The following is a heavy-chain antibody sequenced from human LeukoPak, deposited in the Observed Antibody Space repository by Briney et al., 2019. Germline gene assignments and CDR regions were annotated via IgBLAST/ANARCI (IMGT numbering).Heavy chain of an antibody. J-gene: IGHJ4*02. CDR2: VDPEDGDT. CDR3: AIGSSAYWVYS. Sequence: ASVEVSCKASGYTFIDYYIHWVRQAPGKGLEWIGRVDPEDGDTVYAERFRGRVAIIADTSTDTSYIVVSSLRSDDTAMFYCAIGSSAYWVYSWGQGTLVTVSS. V-gene: IGHV1-69-2*01. CDR1: GYTFIDYY. D-gene: IGHD6-19*01.